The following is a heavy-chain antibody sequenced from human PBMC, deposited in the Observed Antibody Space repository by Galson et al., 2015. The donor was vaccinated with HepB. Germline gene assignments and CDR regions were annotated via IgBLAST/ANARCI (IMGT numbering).Heavy chain of an antibody. D-gene: IGHD2-21*01. CDR3: ARGYSSSLFPLDY. V-gene: IGHV3-21*01. CDR1: GFTFSSYS. J-gene: IGHJ4*02. CDR2: ISSSSTYI. Sequence: SLRLSCAASGFTFSSYSMNWVRQAPGKGLEWVSSISSSSTYIYYADSVKGRFTVSRDNAKNSLYLQMNSLRAEDTAVYYCARGYSSSLFPLDYWGQGTLVTVSS.